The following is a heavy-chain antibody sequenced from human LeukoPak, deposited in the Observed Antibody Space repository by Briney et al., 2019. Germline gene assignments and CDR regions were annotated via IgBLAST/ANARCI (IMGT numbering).Heavy chain of an antibody. CDR1: GGSISSYY. CDR3: ARDRDKSSSFDY. J-gene: IGHJ4*02. Sequence: SETLSLTCTVSGGSISSYYWSWIRQPPGKGLEWIGYIYYSGSTNYNPSLKSRVTISVDTSKNQFSLKLSSVTAADTAVYYCARDRDKSSSFDYWGQGTLVTVSS. D-gene: IGHD2-2*01. V-gene: IGHV4-59*12. CDR2: IYYSGST.